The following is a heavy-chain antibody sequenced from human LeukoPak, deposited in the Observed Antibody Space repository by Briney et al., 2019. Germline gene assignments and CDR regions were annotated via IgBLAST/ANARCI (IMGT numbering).Heavy chain of an antibody. J-gene: IGHJ4*02. CDR1: GGSISSYY. Sequence: SETLSLTCTVSGGSISSYYWSWIRQPPGKGLEWIGYIYYSGSTNYNPSLKSRVTISVDTSKNQFSLKLSSVTAADTAVYYCARTLRSSGRSKGAYYLDYWGQGTLVTVSS. D-gene: IGHD6-19*01. CDR2: IYYSGST. V-gene: IGHV4-59*01. CDR3: ARTLRSSGRSKGAYYLDY.